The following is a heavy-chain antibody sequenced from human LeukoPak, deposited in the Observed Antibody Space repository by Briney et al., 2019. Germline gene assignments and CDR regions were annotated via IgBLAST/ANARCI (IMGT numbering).Heavy chain of an antibody. V-gene: IGHV4-61*08. CDR1: GGSISSGDYY. CDR3: ARAYCGGDCGWDY. J-gene: IGHJ4*02. Sequence: SETLSLTCTVSGGSISSGDYYWSWIRQPPGKGLEWIGYIYYSGSTNYNPSLKSRVTISVDTSKNQFSLKLSSVTAADTAVYYCARAYCGGDCGWDYWGQGTLVTVSS. CDR2: IYYSGST. D-gene: IGHD2-21*02.